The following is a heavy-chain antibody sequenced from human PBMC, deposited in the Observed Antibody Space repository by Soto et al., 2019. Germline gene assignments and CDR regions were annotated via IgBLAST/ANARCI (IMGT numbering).Heavy chain of an antibody. CDR1: GGSFSGYY. J-gene: IGHJ6*02. CDR3: ARPLPILESDIDYYGMDV. CDR2: INHSGST. Sequence: KSSETLSLTCAVYGGSFSGYYWSWIRQPPGKGLEWIGEINHSGSTNYNPSLKSRVTISVDTSKNQFSLKLSSVTAADTAVYYCARPLPILESDIDYYGMDVWGQGTTVTVSS. V-gene: IGHV4-34*01.